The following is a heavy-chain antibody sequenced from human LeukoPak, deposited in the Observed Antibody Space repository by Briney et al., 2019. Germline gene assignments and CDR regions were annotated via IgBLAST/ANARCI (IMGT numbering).Heavy chain of an antibody. D-gene: IGHD6-19*01. V-gene: IGHV4-59*01. CDR1: GGSISSYY. CDR2: IYYSGST. Sequence: SETLSLTCTVSGGSISSYYWSWLRQPPGKGLEWIGYIYYSGSTNYNPSLKSRVTISVDTSKNQFSLKLSSVTAADTAVYYCARRWFPAVAGTSSDWFDPWGQGTLVTVSS. J-gene: IGHJ5*02. CDR3: ARRWFPAVAGTSSDWFDP.